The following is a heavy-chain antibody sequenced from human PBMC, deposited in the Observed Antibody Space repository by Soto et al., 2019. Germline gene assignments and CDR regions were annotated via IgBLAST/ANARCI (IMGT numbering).Heavy chain of an antibody. J-gene: IGHJ4*01. CDR2: IYYSGST. Sequence: PSGTLSLTCTVSGGSISSSSYYWGWIRQPPGKGLEWIGSIYYSGSTYYNPSLKSRVTISVDTSKNQFSLKLSSVTAADTAVYYCERLSPPRWHYDSSGYYPDYWG. D-gene: IGHD3-22*01. V-gene: IGHV4-39*01. CDR3: ERLSPPRWHYDSSGYYPDY. CDR1: GGSISSSSYY.